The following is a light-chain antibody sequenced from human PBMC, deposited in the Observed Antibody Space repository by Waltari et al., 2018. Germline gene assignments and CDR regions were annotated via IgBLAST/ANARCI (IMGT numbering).Light chain of an antibody. CDR1: QSFGSTY. V-gene: IGKV3-20*01. CDR3: HQYGTSPPYT. J-gene: IGKJ2*01. CDR2: GAS. Sequence: EIVLTQSPGTLSLSPGETATLSCRASQSFGSTYLAWYQQRPGQAPRLLIYGASSRAPGAPDRFSGSGSGTDFTLTISRLEPEDFAVYYCHQYGTSPPYTFGQGTKLEIK.